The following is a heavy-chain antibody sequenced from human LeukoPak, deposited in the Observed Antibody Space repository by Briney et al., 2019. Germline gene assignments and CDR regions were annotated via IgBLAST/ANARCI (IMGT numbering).Heavy chain of an antibody. CDR1: GFTFSNYG. J-gene: IGHJ4*02. Sequence: PGGSLRLSCAASGFTFSNYGMHWVRQAPGKGLEWVAVISYDGSNKYYADSVKGRFTISRDNSKNTLYLQMNSLRAEDTAVYYCARDQGAYGDYGAVFDYWGQGTLVTVSS. CDR2: ISYDGSNK. V-gene: IGHV3-30*19. D-gene: IGHD4-17*01. CDR3: ARDQGAYGDYGAVFDY.